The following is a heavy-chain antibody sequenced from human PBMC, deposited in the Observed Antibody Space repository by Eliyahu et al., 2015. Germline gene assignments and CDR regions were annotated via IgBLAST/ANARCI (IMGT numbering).Heavy chain of an antibody. Sequence: QVTLKESGPVLVKPTETLTLTCTVSGFSLSXARMGVSWIRQPPGKALEWLAHIFSNDEKSYSTSLKSRLTISKDTSKSQVVLTMTNMDPVDTATYYCARAYGGREWLQGEMIGYYYMDVWGKGTTVTVSS. CDR3: ARAYGGREWLQGEMIGYYYMDV. J-gene: IGHJ6*03. CDR1: GFSLSXARMG. V-gene: IGHV2-26*01. D-gene: IGHD6-19*01. CDR2: IFSNDEK.